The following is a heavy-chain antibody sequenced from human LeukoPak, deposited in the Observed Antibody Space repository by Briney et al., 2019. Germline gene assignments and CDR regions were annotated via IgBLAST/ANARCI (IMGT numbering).Heavy chain of an antibody. CDR2: ISGSGDRT. CDR3: AKSGGGDYVFYCFDY. D-gene: IGHD4-17*01. V-gene: IGHV3-23*01. CDR1: GFTFSSSA. J-gene: IGHJ4*02. Sequence: GGSLRLSCAASGFTFSSSAMSWVRQAPGKGLEWVSTISGSGDRTYYADSVKGRFTISRDNSKNTLFLHMNSLRAEDTAVYYCAKSGGGDYVFYCFDYWGQGTLVTVSS.